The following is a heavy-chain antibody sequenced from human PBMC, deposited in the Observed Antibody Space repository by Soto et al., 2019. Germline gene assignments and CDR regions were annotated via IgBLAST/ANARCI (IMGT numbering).Heavy chain of an antibody. Sequence: GRSLRLSCAASGFTLSICAMSCVRQTPGKGLEWFSCIGGSSSSTFDSMSLTGRITNSRDNSKTTLYLQMNSLRVANSAVYYCAKDRTVAARHSDYWGQGTQVTVSS. D-gene: IGHD6-6*01. CDR2: IGGSSSST. CDR1: GFTLSICA. J-gene: IGHJ4*02. CDR3: AKDRTVAARHSDY. V-gene: IGHV3-23*01.